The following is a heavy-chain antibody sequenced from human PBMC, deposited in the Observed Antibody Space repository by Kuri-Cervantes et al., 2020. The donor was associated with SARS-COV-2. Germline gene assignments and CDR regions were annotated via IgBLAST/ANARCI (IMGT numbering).Heavy chain of an antibody. J-gene: IGHJ5*02. CDR3: ARYGPTHWFDP. CDR1: GGSISSYY. CDR2: IYYSGST. D-gene: IGHD4-17*01. Sequence: GSLRLSCTVSGGSISSYYWSWIRQPPGKGLEWIGYIYYSGSTNYNPSLKSRVTISVDTSKNQFSLKLSSVTAADTAVYYCARYGPTHWFDPWGQGTLVTVSS. V-gene: IGHV4-59*01.